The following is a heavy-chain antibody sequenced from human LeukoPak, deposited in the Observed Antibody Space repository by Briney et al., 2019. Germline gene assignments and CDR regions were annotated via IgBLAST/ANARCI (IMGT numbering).Heavy chain of an antibody. J-gene: IGHJ4*02. CDR1: GGSISSSRYY. CDR3: ARLWAGDCTNGVCYCN. V-gene: IGHV4-39*01. D-gene: IGHD2-8*01. CDR2: IYYSGST. Sequence: PSETLSLTCTVSGGSISSSRYYWGWIRQPPGKGLEWIGSIYYSGSTYYNPSLKSRVTISEDTSKNQFSLKLSSVTAADTAVYYCARLWAGDCTNGVCYCNCGQGTLVTVSS.